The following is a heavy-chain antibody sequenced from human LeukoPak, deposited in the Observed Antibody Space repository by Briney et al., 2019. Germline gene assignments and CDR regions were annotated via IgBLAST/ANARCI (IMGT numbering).Heavy chain of an antibody. CDR2: IYPGDSDT. V-gene: IGHV5-51*01. D-gene: IGHD2-15*01. CDR3: ARLDCSGGSCYGLGY. CDR1: GYXFASYW. Sequence: GESLKISCNGSGYXFASYWICWVRQMPGKGLELMGIIYPGDSDTRYSPSFQGQVTVSADKSSTTAYLQWSSLKASDTAMYYCARLDCSGGSCYGLGYWGQGTLVTVSS. J-gene: IGHJ4*02.